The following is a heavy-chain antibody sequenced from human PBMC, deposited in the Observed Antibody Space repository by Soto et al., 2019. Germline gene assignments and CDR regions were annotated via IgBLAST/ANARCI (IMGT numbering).Heavy chain of an antibody. V-gene: IGHV1-69*01. CDR1: GCTFSSYA. CDR2: PIPIFGTA. CDR3: ARAGPLATVTTGYYYGMDV. Sequence: QVQLVQSGAEVKKPGSSVKVSCKASGCTFSSYAISWVRQAPRQGHEWMGGPIPIFGTANYAQQFQGRVTLTADDSKSTAYMQLRSLRSEDRAVYYLARAGPLATVTTGYYYGMDVWGQGTTFTVSS. J-gene: IGHJ6*02. D-gene: IGHD4-17*01.